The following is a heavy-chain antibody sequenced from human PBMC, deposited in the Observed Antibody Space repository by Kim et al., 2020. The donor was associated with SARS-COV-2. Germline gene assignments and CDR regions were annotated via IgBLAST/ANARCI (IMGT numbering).Heavy chain of an antibody. D-gene: IGHD1-26*01. Sequence: EYAASVKGRFTISRDDSKSIAYLQMNSLKTEDTAVYYCTRESGSYYGGDYWGQGTLVTVSS. V-gene: IGHV3-49*02. J-gene: IGHJ4*02. CDR3: TRESGSYYGGDY.